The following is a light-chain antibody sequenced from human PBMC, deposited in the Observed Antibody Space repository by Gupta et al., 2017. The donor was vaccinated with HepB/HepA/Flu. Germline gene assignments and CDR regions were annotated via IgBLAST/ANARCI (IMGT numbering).Light chain of an antibody. CDR3: SAWDSSLSAWV. J-gene: IGLJ3*02. CDR2: RNN. Sequence: QAGLTQPPSVSKGLRQTATITCSWNRKNVGYQGAAWLQQNPGHPPKLLSDRNNNRPAGIAERFSASRSGDTDTLTISGRQPEDEADYYCSAWDSSLSAWVFGGGTKLTVL. V-gene: IGLV10-54*04. CDR1: RKNVGYQG.